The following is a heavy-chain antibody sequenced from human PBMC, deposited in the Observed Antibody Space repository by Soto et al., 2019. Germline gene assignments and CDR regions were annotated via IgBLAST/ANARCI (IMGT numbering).Heavy chain of an antibody. J-gene: IGHJ4*02. CDR2: ITPIFGTA. D-gene: IGHD5-18*01. Sequence: ALKGSCTASGDTFSSYAISWVRQDTGQGLEWMGGITPIFGTANYAQKFQGRVTITADESTSTAYMELSSLRSEDTAVYYCAKRHVDAAMVTGYFDYWGQGTLVPVFS. CDR3: AKRHVDAAMVTGYFDY. CDR1: GDTFSSYA. V-gene: IGHV1-69*01.